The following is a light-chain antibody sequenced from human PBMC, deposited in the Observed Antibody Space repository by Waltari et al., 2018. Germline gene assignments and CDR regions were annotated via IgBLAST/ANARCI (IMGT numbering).Light chain of an antibody. CDR2: LNN. Sequence: SFELTQPPSVSVSPGQTATITCSGHDLADKFVWWYQQRPGQSPVMVLYLNNKRPSGIPERFSGSISGSTATLTISGTQDLDEADYYCQTWDSSPVVFGGGTKLTVL. CDR3: QTWDSSPVV. V-gene: IGLV3-1*01. J-gene: IGLJ2*01. CDR1: DLADKF.